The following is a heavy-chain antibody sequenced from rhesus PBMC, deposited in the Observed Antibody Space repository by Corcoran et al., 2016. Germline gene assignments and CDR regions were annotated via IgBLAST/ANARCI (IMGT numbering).Heavy chain of an antibody. CDR1: GGSISGYY. CDR3: ARLSTVTTHFDY. CDR2: IDGKIAGT. V-gene: IGHV4-81*01. J-gene: IGHJ4*01. Sequence: QVQLQESGPGVVKPSETLSLTCAVSGGSISGYYWSWIRQPPGKGLGWIGNIDGKIAGTNYSPSLKSRVTISKDTSTSQFSLKLSSVTAADTAEYYCARLSTVTTHFDYWGQGVLVTVSS. D-gene: IGHD4-23*01.